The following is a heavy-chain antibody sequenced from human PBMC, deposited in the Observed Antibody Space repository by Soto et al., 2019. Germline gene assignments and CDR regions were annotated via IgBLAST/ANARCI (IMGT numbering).Heavy chain of an antibody. Sequence: GGSLRLSCAASGFTFSSYGMHWVRQAPGKGLEWVAVIWYDGSNKYYADSVKGRFTISRDNSKNTLYLQMNSLRAEDTAVYYCARDRRYSSSWYIDYWGQGTLVTVSS. CDR2: IWYDGSNK. CDR3: ARDRRYSSSWYIDY. V-gene: IGHV3-33*01. D-gene: IGHD6-13*01. CDR1: GFTFSSYG. J-gene: IGHJ4*02.